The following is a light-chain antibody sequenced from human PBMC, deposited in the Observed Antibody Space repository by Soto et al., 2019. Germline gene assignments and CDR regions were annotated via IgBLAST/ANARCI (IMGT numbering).Light chain of an antibody. V-gene: IGKV1-5*01. CDR1: QSIGDS. J-gene: IGKJ1*01. CDR2: DVS. CDR3: QQYNGYSRT. Sequence: IHMTHSPYTLSASLGYRFTITGGASQSIGDSLAWYQQKPGKAPYLLISDVSSLERGVPSRFSGSGSGTEFTLTISSMQPDDFATFYCQQYNGYSRTFGQGTKVDNK.